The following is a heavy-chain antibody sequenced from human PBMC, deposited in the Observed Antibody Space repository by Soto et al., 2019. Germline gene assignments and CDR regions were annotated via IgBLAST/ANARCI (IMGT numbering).Heavy chain of an antibody. J-gene: IGHJ6*04. CDR3: AKDQERTAAAGNLWLAPYYYYYGRDV. Sequence: GGSLRLSCAASGFTFSSYGMHWVRQAPGKGLEWVAVISYDGSNKYYADSVKGRFTISRDNSKNTLYLQMNSLRAEDTAVYYSAKDQERTAAAGNLWLAPYYYYYGRDVWAKGTTVTVSS. CDR2: ISYDGSNK. V-gene: IGHV3-30*18. CDR1: GFTFSSYG. D-gene: IGHD6-13*01.